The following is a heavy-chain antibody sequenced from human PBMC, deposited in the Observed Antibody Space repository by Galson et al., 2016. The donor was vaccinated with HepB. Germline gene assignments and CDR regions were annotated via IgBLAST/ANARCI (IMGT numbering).Heavy chain of an antibody. CDR3: ARGGLEPADY. D-gene: IGHD1-1*01. CDR1: GFTLSVYW. Sequence: SLRLSCAASGFTLSVYWMHWVRQAPGRGLVWVSRINPDASTINYADSVRGRFTISRDNAKSTLYLQMNSLRVDDTAVYYCARGGLEPADYWGQGTLVTVSS. CDR2: INPDASTI. V-gene: IGHV3-74*01. J-gene: IGHJ4*02.